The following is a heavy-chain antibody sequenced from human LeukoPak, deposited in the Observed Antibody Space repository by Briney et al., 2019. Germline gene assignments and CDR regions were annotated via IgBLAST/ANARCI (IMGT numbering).Heavy chain of an antibody. CDR2: LYTGGTT. J-gene: IGHJ3*01. D-gene: IGHD5-12*01. V-gene: IGHV3-66*01. CDR1: GFTFNNYA. CDR3: ARAVDIVATTPFDL. Sequence: GGSLRLSCAASGFTFNNYAMSWVRQAPGKGLEWVSVLYTGGTTYYADSVKGRFTISRDNSKNTVYLDMNSLRAEDTAVYYCARAVDIVATTPFDLWGQGTMVTVSS.